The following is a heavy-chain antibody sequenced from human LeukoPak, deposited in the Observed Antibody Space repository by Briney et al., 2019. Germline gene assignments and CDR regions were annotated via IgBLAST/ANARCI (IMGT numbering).Heavy chain of an antibody. Sequence: SETLSLTCAVSGYSISSGYYWGWIRQPPGKGLEWIGSIYHSGSTYYNPSLKSRVTISVDTSKNQFSLKLSSVTAADTAVYYCARRAFRVGAAHFDYWGQGTLVTVSS. J-gene: IGHJ4*02. CDR1: GYSISSGYY. V-gene: IGHV4-38-2*01. CDR2: IYHSGST. D-gene: IGHD1-26*01. CDR3: ARRAFRVGAAHFDY.